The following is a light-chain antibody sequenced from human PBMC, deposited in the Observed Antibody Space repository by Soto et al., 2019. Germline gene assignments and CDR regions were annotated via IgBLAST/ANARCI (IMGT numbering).Light chain of an antibody. CDR2: KAS. J-gene: IGKJ1*01. V-gene: IGKV1-5*03. CDR1: QSISTW. Sequence: DIQMTQSPSTLSAPVGDRVTITCRASQSISTWLAWYQQKPGKAPKLLIYKASSFESGVPSRFSGSGSGTDFPRTINSLQPDDFATYLCQQYPTYAWTFGEGTKVEI. CDR3: QQYPTYAWT.